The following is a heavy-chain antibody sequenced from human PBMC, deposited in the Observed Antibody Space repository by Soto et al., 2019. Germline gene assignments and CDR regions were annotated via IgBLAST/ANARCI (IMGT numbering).Heavy chain of an antibody. J-gene: IGHJ6*02. CDR1: GDPCSNYD. Sequence: QVQLVQSGAEVKKPGASVKVSCKASGDPCSNYDIKWVRQATGQGIEWMGWMNPNSGKTGSARKCQGRVTMTRTTSLTTAYMGLSSMRSESTTVYYSARRRNGMDVWGQGTTVTVSS. CDR3: ARRRNGMDV. V-gene: IGHV1-8*01. CDR2: MNPNSGKT.